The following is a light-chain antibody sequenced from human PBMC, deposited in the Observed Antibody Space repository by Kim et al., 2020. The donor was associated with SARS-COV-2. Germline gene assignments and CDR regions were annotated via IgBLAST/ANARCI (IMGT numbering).Light chain of an antibody. Sequence: ASVGDRITITCRASQDVGIYLAWFQQQPGKVPKRLIYAASSLQFGAPSRFSGSGSGTEFTLTISGLQPEDFATYYCLQHDSYPRTFGQGTKVDIK. V-gene: IGKV1-17*03. CDR2: AAS. CDR3: LQHDSYPRT. J-gene: IGKJ1*01. CDR1: QDVGIY.